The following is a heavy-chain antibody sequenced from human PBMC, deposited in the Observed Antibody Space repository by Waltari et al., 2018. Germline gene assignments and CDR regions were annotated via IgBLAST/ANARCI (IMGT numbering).Heavy chain of an antibody. J-gene: IGHJ4*02. Sequence: QLQLRESGPRLVKPSETLSLTCTLPGGSINTASNSWGWVRQSPGKGLEWIGTIYYSGTTYYNTSLKSRVTISVDTSRNQFSLRLTSVTAADTAVYFCATPRFSGTFDYWGQGTLVTVSS. CDR2: IYYSGTT. D-gene: IGHD1-26*01. CDR3: ATPRFSGTFDY. V-gene: IGHV4-39*01. CDR1: GGSINTASNS.